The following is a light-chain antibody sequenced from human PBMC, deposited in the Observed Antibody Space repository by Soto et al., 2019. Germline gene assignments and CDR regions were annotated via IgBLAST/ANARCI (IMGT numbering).Light chain of an antibody. CDR3: SSYTSSNTLHYV. J-gene: IGLJ1*01. CDR2: EVS. Sequence: QSALAQPGSVSGSPGQSITVSCTGTRSDVGGYNYVSWYQQHPGKAPKLIIYEVSNRPSGVSYRFSGSKSGNTASLTISGLQAEDEADYYCSSYTSSNTLHYVFGSGTKVTVL. CDR1: RSDVGGYNY. V-gene: IGLV2-14*01.